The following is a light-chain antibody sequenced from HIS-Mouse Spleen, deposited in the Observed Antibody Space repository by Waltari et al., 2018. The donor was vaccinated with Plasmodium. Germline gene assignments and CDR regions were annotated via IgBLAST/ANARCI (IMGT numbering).Light chain of an antibody. CDR3: QQYYSTPWT. CDR1: QSVLYSSNNKNY. CDR2: WAS. V-gene: IGKV4-1*01. Sequence: DIVMTQSPDSLAVSLDERGTINCKSSQSVLYSSNNKNYLAWYQQKPGQPPKLLIYWASTRESGVPDRFSGSGSGTDFTLTISSLQAEDVAVYYCQQYYSTPWTFGQGTKVEIK. J-gene: IGKJ1*01.